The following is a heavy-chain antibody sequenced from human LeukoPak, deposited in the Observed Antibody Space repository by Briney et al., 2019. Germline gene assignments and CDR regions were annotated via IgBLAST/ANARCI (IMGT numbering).Heavy chain of an antibody. CDR3: ARLGDHFHWNLDL. CDR1: GFTVGTKY. D-gene: IGHD3-3*02. CDR2: IYSGGTT. J-gene: IGHJ2*01. V-gene: IGHV3-53*01. Sequence: GGCLRLSCAASGFTVGTKYMNWVRQAPGKGLEWVSIIYSGGTTYYADSVKGRFTISRDTSKNTLSLQMRSLRAEDTAVYFCARLGDHFHWNLDLWGRGTLVTVPS.